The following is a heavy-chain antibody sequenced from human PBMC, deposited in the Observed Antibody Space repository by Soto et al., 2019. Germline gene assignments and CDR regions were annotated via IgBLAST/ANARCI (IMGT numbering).Heavy chain of an antibody. V-gene: IGHV3-15*01. CDR2: IKSKGDGGTT. Sequence: GSLRLSCAASGFTFNSAWMNWVRHAPGKGLEWVGRIKSKGDGGTTDYAAPVKGRFTISRGDSKNTLYLQMNSLKTEDTAVYFCTPDTSAANIFDYWGQGTLVTVSS. J-gene: IGHJ4*02. D-gene: IGHD2-15*01. CDR3: TPDTSAANIFDY. CDR1: GFTFNSAW.